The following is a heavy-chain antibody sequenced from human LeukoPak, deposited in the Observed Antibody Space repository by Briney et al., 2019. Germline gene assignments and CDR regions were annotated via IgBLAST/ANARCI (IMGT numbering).Heavy chain of an antibody. D-gene: IGHD4-17*01. V-gene: IGHV3-23*01. CDR1: GFTFSSYA. CDR2: ISGSAYST. Sequence: GGSLRLSCAASGFTFSSYAMSWVRQAPGKGLEWVSAISGSAYSTYYADSMKGRFAISRDNSKNTLYLQMNSLRAEDTAVYYCAKDPRYYGDYVYYFDYWGQGTLVTVSS. CDR3: AKDPRYYGDYVYYFDY. J-gene: IGHJ4*02.